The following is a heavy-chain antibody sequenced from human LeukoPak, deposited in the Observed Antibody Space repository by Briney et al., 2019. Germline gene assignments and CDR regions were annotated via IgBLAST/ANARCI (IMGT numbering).Heavy chain of an antibody. D-gene: IGHD5-12*01. J-gene: IGHJ4*02. CDR1: GFTFNTFW. CDR3: ARTVATRSFDY. Sequence: GESLRLPCAASGFTFNTFWMSWVRQAPGKGLEWVATIKEDGSERYYVDSVKGRFTISRDNAKNSLYLQVNSLRAEDTAVYYCARTVATRSFDYWGQGTLVTVSS. V-gene: IGHV3-7*01. CDR2: IKEDGSER.